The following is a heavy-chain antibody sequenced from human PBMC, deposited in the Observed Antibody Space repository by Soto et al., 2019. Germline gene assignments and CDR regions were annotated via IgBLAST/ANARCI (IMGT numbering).Heavy chain of an antibody. J-gene: IGHJ4*02. CDR2: IYHSGST. D-gene: IGHD3-16*02. CDR1: GGSISSGGYS. V-gene: IGHV4-30-2*01. Sequence: QLQLQESGSGLVKPSQTLSLTCAVSGGSISSGGYSWSWIRQPPGKGLEWIGYIYHSGSTYYNPSLKSRVTISVDRSKNQFSLKLSSVTAADTAVYYCARGGYDYVWGRYHYYFDYWGQGTLVTVSS. CDR3: ARGGYDYVWGRYHYYFDY.